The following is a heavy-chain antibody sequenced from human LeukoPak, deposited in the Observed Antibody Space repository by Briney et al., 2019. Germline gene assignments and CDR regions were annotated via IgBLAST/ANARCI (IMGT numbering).Heavy chain of an antibody. J-gene: IGHJ4*02. Sequence: QAGGSLRLSCAASGFTFIDYDMHWVRQVIGKGLEWVSAIGIRGDTHYSGSVKGRFTISRENAESSLNLQMNSLRAEDTAVYYCARGGIQVSGIDEFDYWGQGTLVTVSS. CDR1: GFTFIDYD. CDR2: IGIRGDT. CDR3: ARGGIQVSGIDEFDY. V-gene: IGHV3-13*01. D-gene: IGHD6-19*01.